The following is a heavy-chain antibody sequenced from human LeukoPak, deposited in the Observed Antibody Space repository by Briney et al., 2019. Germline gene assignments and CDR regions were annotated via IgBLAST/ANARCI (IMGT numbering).Heavy chain of an antibody. CDR3: AKGYYYDSSVKYYFDY. CDR2: ISGSGSST. Sequence: GGSLRLSCAASGFTFSSYAMSWVRQAPGKGLEWVSAISGSGSSTYYADSVKGRFTISRDNSKNTLYPQMNSLRAEDTAVYYCAKGYYYDSSVKYYFDYWGQGTLVTVSS. V-gene: IGHV3-23*01. CDR1: GFTFSSYA. J-gene: IGHJ4*02. D-gene: IGHD3-22*01.